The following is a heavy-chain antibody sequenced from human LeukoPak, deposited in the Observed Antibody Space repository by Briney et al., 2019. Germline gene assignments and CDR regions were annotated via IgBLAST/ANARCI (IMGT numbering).Heavy chain of an antibody. V-gene: IGHV4-34*01. CDR3: ARYGGLLWFGELFMNAFDI. CDR2: INHSGST. CDR1: GGSISSYY. D-gene: IGHD3-10*01. Sequence: PSETLSLTCTVSGGSISSYYWSWIRQPPGKGLEWIGEINHSGSTNYNPSLKSRVTISVDKSKNQFSLKLSSVTAADTAVYYCARYGGLLWFGELFMNAFDIWGQGTMVTVSS. J-gene: IGHJ3*02.